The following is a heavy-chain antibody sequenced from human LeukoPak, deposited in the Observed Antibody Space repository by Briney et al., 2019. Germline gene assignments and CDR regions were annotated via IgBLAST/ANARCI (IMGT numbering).Heavy chain of an antibody. J-gene: IGHJ4*02. V-gene: IGHV3-7*01. Sequence: GGSLRLSCATSGFIFSNYWMSWVRQAPGKGLEWVANIKQDGSETYYVDSVKGRFTISRDDAKNSLYLQMNSLRADDTAVYYCAAGGGLTWFGGGTEFDYWGQGTLVTVSS. CDR2: IKQDGSET. CDR3: AAGGGLTWFGGGTEFDY. D-gene: IGHD3-10*01. CDR1: GFIFSNYW.